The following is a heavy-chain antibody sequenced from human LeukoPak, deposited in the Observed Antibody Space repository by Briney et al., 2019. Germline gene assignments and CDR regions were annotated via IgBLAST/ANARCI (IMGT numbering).Heavy chain of an antibody. CDR2: ISGSGGST. D-gene: IGHD6-19*01. Sequence: GGSLGLSCAASGFTFSSYAMSWVRQAPGKGLEWVSAISGSGGSTYYADSVKGRFTISRDNSKNTLYLQMNSLRAEDTAVYYCAKPKSGWHAFDIWGQGTMVTVSS. CDR3: AKPKSGWHAFDI. J-gene: IGHJ3*02. V-gene: IGHV3-23*01. CDR1: GFTFSSYA.